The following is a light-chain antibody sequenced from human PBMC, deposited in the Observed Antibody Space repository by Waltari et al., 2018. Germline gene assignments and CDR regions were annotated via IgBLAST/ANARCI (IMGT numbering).Light chain of an antibody. CDR3: VQYYFSPS. Sequence: EIVLTQSPATLSLSPGETATLSCRASQSVSTYLTWYQQKPGQAPRLLIYDASRRATGITDRFSASESGTDFTLSISSLQAEDVAVYYCVQYYFSPSFGQGTKVEI. J-gene: IGKJ1*01. V-gene: IGKV3-11*01. CDR2: DAS. CDR1: QSVSTY.